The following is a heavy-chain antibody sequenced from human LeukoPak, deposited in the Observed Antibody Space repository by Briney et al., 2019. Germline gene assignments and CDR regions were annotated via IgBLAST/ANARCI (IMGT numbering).Heavy chain of an antibody. CDR3: AKDGLQFSEWLPPLGY. V-gene: IGHV3-74*01. J-gene: IGHJ4*02. D-gene: IGHD3-3*01. CDR1: GFTFSSYW. CDR2: INNDGTST. Sequence: GGSLRLSCAASGFTFSSYWMHWVRQPPGKGLVWVSRINNDGTSTTYADSVKGRFTISRDITKNTLYLQMNSLRAEDTAVYYCAKDGLQFSEWLPPLGYWGQGTLVTVSS.